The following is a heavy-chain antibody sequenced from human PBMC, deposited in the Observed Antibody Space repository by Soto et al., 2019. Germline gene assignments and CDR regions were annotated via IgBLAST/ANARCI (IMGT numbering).Heavy chain of an antibody. Sequence: TSETLSLTCAVSGDSVTRSNWWSWVRQSPGKGLEWIGEIYHSGNTKYNPSLKSRITMSVDKAKNQFSLKMTSVTAADTAVYYCATSGWNEGFYYYYGMDVWGQGTTVTVSS. CDR3: ATSGWNEGFYYYYGMDV. D-gene: IGHD6-19*01. V-gene: IGHV4-4*02. CDR1: GDSVTRSNW. J-gene: IGHJ6*02. CDR2: IYHSGNT.